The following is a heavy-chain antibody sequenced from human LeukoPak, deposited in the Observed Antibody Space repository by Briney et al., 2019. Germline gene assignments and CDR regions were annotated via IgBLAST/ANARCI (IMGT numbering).Heavy chain of an antibody. CDR2: INPNSGGT. CDR3: ARDRTIFGVVPGDY. V-gene: IGHV1-2*02. CDR1: GYTFTGYY. J-gene: IGHJ4*02. Sequence: GASVKVSCKASGYTFTGYYMHWVRQAPGQGLEWMGWINPNSGGTNYAQKFQGGVTMTRDTSISTAYMELSRLRSDDTAVYYCARDRTIFGVVPGDYWGQGTLVTVSS. D-gene: IGHD3-3*01.